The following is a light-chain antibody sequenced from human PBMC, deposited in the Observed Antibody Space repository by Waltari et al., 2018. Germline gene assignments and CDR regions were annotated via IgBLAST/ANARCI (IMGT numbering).Light chain of an antibody. J-gene: IGLJ1*01. CDR3: CSYAGDFTYV. V-gene: IGLV2-11*01. Sequence: QSALTQPRSVSGSPGQSVTIPCTGTISDVGGYNHVSWYQQHPGETPRLMVSAVNKRPSGVPDRFSGSKSGNTASLTISILQAEDEADYYCCSYAGDFTYVFGTGTKVTVL. CDR2: AVN. CDR1: ISDVGGYNH.